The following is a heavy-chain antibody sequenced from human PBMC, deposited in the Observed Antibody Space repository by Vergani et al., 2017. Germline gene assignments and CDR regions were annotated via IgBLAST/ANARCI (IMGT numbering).Heavy chain of an antibody. CDR1: GDSIISRSYY. V-gene: IGHV4-39*01. CDR3: ASGKYYSDSTSHFRGRYFDV. J-gene: IGHJ2*01. Sequence: QMQLQESGPGLVKASETLSLTCTVSGDSIISRSYYWGWIRQPPGQGLEWIGSIHNSGNGDSSSSLKSRVTISADTSKNQFSLRLTSVTAADTAVYYCASGKYYSDSTSHFRGRYFDVWGRGTLVTVPS. CDR2: IHNSGNG. D-gene: IGHD3-16*01.